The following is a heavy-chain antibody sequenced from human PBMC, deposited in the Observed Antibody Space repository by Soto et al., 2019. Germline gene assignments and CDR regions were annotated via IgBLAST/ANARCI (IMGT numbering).Heavy chain of an antibody. V-gene: IGHV4-30-4*01. CDR1: GGSISSGDYY. Sequence: QVQLQESGPGLVKPSQTLSLTCTVSGGSISSGDYYWSWIRQPPGKGLEWIGYIYYSGSTYYNPSLKSRVTRAVDTSKNQFSLKLSSVTAADTAVYYCARDSATIAAAGIDYWGQGTLVTVSS. CDR2: IYYSGST. CDR3: ARDSATIAAAGIDY. D-gene: IGHD6-13*01. J-gene: IGHJ4*02.